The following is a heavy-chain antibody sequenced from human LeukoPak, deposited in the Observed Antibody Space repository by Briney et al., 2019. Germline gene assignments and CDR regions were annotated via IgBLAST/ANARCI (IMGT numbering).Heavy chain of an antibody. CDR1: GVTFNNYA. J-gene: IGHJ4*02. V-gene: IGHV1-69*04. D-gene: IGHD6-13*01. CDR2: IIPILKIP. CDR3: ARSGGSSWYVSMYY. Sequence: GASVKVSCNTSGVTFNNYAISWVRQAPGQGLEWMGRIIPILKIPDYAQNFQGRVTISADKSTSTAYMELSSLKSEDTAVYYCARSGGSSWYVSMYYWGQGTLVTVSS.